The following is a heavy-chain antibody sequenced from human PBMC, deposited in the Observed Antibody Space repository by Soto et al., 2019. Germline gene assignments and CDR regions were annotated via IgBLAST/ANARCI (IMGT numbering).Heavy chain of an antibody. V-gene: IGHV4-59*01. J-gene: IGHJ6*02. CDR2: IYYSGST. Sequence: QVQLQESGPGLVKPSETLSLTCTVSGGSISSYYWSWIRQPPGKGLEWIGYIYYSGSTNYNPSLKSLVTISVDTSKNQFSLKLSSVTAADTAVYYCARADTVTTYQASWVGGMDVWGQGTTVTVS. D-gene: IGHD4-17*01. CDR3: ARADTVTTYQASWVGGMDV. CDR1: GGSISSYY.